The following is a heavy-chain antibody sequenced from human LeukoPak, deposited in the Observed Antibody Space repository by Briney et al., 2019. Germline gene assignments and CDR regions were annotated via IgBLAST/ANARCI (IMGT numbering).Heavy chain of an antibody. CDR2: IYTSGST. Sequence: SETLSLTCTVSGGSISSYYWSWIRQPPGKGLEWIGYIYTSGSTNYNPSLKSRVTISVDTSKNQFSLKLSSVTAADTAVYYCARHGLMGDSSGSFDYWGQGTLATVSS. J-gene: IGHJ4*02. V-gene: IGHV4-4*09. CDR3: ARHGLMGDSSGSFDY. CDR1: GGSISSYY. D-gene: IGHD3-22*01.